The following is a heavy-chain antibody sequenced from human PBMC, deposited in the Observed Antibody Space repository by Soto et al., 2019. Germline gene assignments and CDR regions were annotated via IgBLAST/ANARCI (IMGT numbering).Heavy chain of an antibody. V-gene: IGHV1-69*08. J-gene: IGHJ2*01. CDR2: IIPILGIA. D-gene: IGHD3-3*01. CDR3: ARDGVRYWYFDL. CDR1: GGTFSSYT. Sequence: QVQLVQSGAEVKKPGSSVKVSCKASGGTFSSYTISWVRQAPGQGLEWMGRIIPILGIANYAQKFQGRVTITADKPTSTAYMELSSLESEDTAVYYCARDGVRYWYFDLWCRGTLVTVSS.